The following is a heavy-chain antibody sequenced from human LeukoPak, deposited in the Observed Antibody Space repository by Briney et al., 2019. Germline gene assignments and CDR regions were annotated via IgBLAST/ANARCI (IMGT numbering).Heavy chain of an antibody. J-gene: IGHJ4*02. D-gene: IGHD3-22*01. Sequence: GASVKVSCKASGYTFTGHYIHWVRQAPGQGLECMGWINPNSGGTNYAQKFQGRVTMTRDTSISTAYMELSRLRSDDTAVYYCARTYYYDSSGPVTDYWGQGTLVTVSS. CDR2: INPNSGGT. V-gene: IGHV1-2*02. CDR1: GYTFTGHY. CDR3: ARTYYYDSSGPVTDY.